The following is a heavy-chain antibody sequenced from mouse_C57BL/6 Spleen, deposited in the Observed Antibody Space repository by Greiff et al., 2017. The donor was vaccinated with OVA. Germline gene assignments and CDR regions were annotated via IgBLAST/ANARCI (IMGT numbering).Heavy chain of an antibody. D-gene: IGHD2-1*01. Sequence: QVQLQQPGAELVKPGASVKLSCKASGYTFTSYWMHWVKQRPGQGLEWIGMIHPNSGSTNYNEKFKSKATLTVDKSSSTAYMQLSSLTSEDSAVYYCASYGNYLYFDVWGTGTTVTVSS. J-gene: IGHJ1*03. CDR3: ASYGNYLYFDV. V-gene: IGHV1-64*01. CDR1: GYTFTSYW. CDR2: IHPNSGST.